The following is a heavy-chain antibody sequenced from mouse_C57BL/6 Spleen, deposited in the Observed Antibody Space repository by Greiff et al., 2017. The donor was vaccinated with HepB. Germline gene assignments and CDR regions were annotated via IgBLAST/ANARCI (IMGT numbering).Heavy chain of an antibody. CDR1: GFTFSSYA. CDR2: ISDGGSYT. CDR3: ARDPTVAGR. V-gene: IGHV5-4*01. J-gene: IGHJ3*01. Sequence: EVQVVESGGGLVKPGGSLKLSCAASGFTFSSYALSWVRQTPEKRLEWVATISDGGSYTYYPDNVKGRFTISRDNAKNNLYLQMSHLKSEDTAMYYCARDPTVAGRWGQGTLVTVSA. D-gene: IGHD1-1*01.